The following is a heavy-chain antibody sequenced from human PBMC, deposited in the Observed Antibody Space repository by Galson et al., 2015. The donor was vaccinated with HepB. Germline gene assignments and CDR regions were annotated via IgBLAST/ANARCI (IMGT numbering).Heavy chain of an antibody. V-gene: IGHV3-66*01. Sequence: SLRLSCAASGFTVSSNYMSWVRQAPGKGLEWVSVIYSGGSTYYADSVKGRFTISRDNSKNTLYLQMNSLRAEDTAVYYCARYPVGDYGEENAEYYFDYWGQGTLVTVSS. CDR2: IYSGGST. J-gene: IGHJ4*02. CDR3: ARYPVGDYGEENAEYYFDY. D-gene: IGHD4-17*01. CDR1: GFTVSSNY.